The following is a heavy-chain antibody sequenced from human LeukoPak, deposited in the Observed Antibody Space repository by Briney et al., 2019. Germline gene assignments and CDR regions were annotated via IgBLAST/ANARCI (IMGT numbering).Heavy chain of an antibody. Sequence: SVKVSCKASGGTFSSYAISWVRQAPGQGLEWMGGIIPIFGTANYAQKFQGRVTITTDESTSTAYMELSSLRSEDTAVNYCARQGYGCSSTSCLGLWGQGTLVTVSS. CDR1: GGTFSSYA. D-gene: IGHD2-2*01. V-gene: IGHV1-69*05. CDR2: IIPIFGTA. J-gene: IGHJ4*02. CDR3: ARQGYGCSSTSCLGL.